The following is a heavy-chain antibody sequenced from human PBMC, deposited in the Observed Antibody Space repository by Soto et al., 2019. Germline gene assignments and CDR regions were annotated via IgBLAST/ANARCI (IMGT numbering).Heavy chain of an antibody. CDR2: INHRGSL. CDR1: GGSMTSGDQY. Sequence: SETLSLTCTVTGGSMTSGDQYWTWIRHRPGGGLEWFGYINHRGSLYYNPSLKSRVSMSVDTSKNQFSLNLSSVPAADTAVYYCAREHPQRKGRNMDVCGQGTTVTVSS. V-gene: IGHV4-31*03. D-gene: IGHD3-10*01. J-gene: IGHJ6*02. CDR3: AREHPQRKGRNMDV.